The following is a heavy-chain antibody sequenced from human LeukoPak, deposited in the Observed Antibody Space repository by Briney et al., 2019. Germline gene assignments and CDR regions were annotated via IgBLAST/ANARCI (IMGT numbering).Heavy chain of an antibody. J-gene: IGHJ4*02. D-gene: IGHD6-13*01. CDR1: GGSFSGYY. CDR2: INHSGST. V-gene: IGHV4-34*01. Sequence: SETLSLTCAVYGGSFSGYYWSWIRQPPGKGLEWIGEINHSGSTNYNPSLKSRVTISVDTSKNQFSLKLSSVTAADTAVYYCARGGVGGSWYDRGFDYWGQGTLVTVSS. CDR3: ARGGVGGSWYDRGFDY.